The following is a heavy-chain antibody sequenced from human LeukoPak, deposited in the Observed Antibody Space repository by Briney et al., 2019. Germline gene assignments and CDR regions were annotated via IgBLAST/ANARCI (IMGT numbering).Heavy chain of an antibody. CDR2: INTNTGNP. CDR1: GYTFTAYA. J-gene: IGHJ5*02. D-gene: IGHD6-13*01. CDR3: ARVGSSWYGAQYNWFDP. V-gene: IGHV7-4-1*02. Sequence: ASVKVSCKASGYTFTAYAMNWVRQAPGQGLEWLGWINTNTGNPTYAQGFTGRFVFSLDTSVSTAYLQISSLKAEDTAVYYCARVGSSWYGAQYNWFDPWGQGTLVTVSS.